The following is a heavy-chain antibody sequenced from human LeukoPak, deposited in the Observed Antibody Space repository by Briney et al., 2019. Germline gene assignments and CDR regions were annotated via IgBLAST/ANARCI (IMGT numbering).Heavy chain of an antibody. CDR3: ARSPTAKTPYSSGWPYYYYYGMDV. V-gene: IGHV4-4*07. CDR2: IYTSGST. D-gene: IGHD6-19*01. Sequence: SETLSLTCTASGGSISSYYWSWIRQPAGKGLEWIGRIYTSGSTNYNPSLKSRVTMSVDTSKNQFSLKLSSVTAADTAVYYCARSPTAKTPYSSGWPYYYYYGMDVWGQGTTVTVSS. CDR1: GGSISSYY. J-gene: IGHJ6*02.